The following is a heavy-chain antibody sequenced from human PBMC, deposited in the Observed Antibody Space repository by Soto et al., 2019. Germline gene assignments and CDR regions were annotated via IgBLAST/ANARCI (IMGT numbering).Heavy chain of an antibody. J-gene: IGHJ5*02. Sequence: EVQLVESGGGLVKPGGSLRLSCAASGFSFSSYSMNWVRQAPGKGLEWVSSISSSTSYINYAVSVKGRFTISRDNAKKSLYLQMNSLRAEDTAVYYCARGYTGYCSGGTCYWFDPWGQGTLVTVSS. CDR3: ARGYTGYCSGGTCYWFDP. D-gene: IGHD2-15*01. CDR2: ISSSTSYI. CDR1: GFSFSSYS. V-gene: IGHV3-21*01.